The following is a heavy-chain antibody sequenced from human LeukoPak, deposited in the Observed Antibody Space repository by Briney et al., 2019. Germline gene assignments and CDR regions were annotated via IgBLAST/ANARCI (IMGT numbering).Heavy chain of an antibody. CDR2: ISSSSSTI. CDR3: ANRRASGGVVIGFDY. CDR1: GFTFSSYS. V-gene: IGHV3-48*01. D-gene: IGHD3-3*01. J-gene: IGHJ4*02. Sequence: GGSLRLSCAASGFTFSSYSMNWVRQAPGKGLEWVSYISSSSSTIYYADSVKGRFTISRDNSKSTLYLQMNSLRAEDTAVYYCANRRASGGVVIGFDYWGQGTLVTVSS.